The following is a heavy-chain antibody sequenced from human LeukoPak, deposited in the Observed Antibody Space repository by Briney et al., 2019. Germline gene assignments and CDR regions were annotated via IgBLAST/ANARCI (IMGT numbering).Heavy chain of an antibody. J-gene: IGHJ1*01. CDR2: IYSGGST. CDR3: ARGYSSSWYGEYFQH. Sequence: PGGSLRLSCAASGFTFSSNYMSWVRQAPGKGLEWVSVIYSGGSTYYSDSVTGRFTISRDNSKNTLYLQMNSLRAEDTAVYYCARGYSSSWYGEYFQHWGQGTLVTVSS. V-gene: IGHV3-53*01. D-gene: IGHD6-13*01. CDR1: GFTFSSNY.